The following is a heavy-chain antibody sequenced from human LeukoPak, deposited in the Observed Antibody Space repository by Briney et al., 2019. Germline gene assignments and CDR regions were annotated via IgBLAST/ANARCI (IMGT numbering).Heavy chain of an antibody. V-gene: IGHV3-11*04. Sequence: GGSLRLSCAASGLTFSDYYMSWIRQAPGKGLEWVSYISSSDSSIYYADSVKGRFTISRDNTKNSLYLQMNSLRAEDTATYYCARILEGYHYYMDVWGKGTTVTVSS. CDR1: GLTFSDYY. J-gene: IGHJ6*03. CDR3: ARILEGYHYYMDV. CDR2: ISSSDSSI.